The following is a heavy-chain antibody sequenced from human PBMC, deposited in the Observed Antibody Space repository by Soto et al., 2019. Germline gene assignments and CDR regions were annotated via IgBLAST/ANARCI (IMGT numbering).Heavy chain of an antibody. J-gene: IGHJ4*02. Sequence: QVQLVESGGGLVKPGGSLRLSCAASGFTFSDYYMSWIRQAPGKGLEWVSYISSSSSYTNYADSVKGRFTISRDNAKNSRSLQMNSLRAEDTAVYYCASSGYSYGSDYWGQGTLVTVSS. CDR2: ISSSSSYT. CDR3: ASSGYSYGSDY. V-gene: IGHV3-11*05. CDR1: GFTFSDYY. D-gene: IGHD5-18*01.